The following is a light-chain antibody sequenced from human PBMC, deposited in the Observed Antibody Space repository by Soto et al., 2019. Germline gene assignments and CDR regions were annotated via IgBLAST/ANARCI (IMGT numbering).Light chain of an antibody. CDR3: CSYAGSYTVV. J-gene: IGLJ2*01. V-gene: IGLV2-11*01. CDR1: SSDVGGYNY. Sequence: QSVLTQPRSVSGSPGQSVTISCTRTSSDVGGYNYVSWYQQHPGKAPKLMIYDIIKRPSGVPDRFSGSKSGNTASLTISGLQAEDGADYYCCSYAGSYTVVFGGGTKLTVL. CDR2: DII.